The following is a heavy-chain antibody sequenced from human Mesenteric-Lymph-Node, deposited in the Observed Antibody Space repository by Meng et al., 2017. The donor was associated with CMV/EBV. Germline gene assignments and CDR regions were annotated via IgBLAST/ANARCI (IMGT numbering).Heavy chain of an antibody. D-gene: IGHD4-17*01. CDR1: GGSISSGGYY. V-gene: IGHV4-31*03. J-gene: IGHJ4*02. CDR3: ARDVLRSSFDY. Sequence: TGTVSGGSISSGGYYWSWIRQHPGRGLEWIGYIYNSGSTYYNPSLKSRVTISSDTSKNQFSLKLSSVTAADTAVYYCARDVLRSSFDYWGQGTLVTVSS. CDR2: IYNSGST.